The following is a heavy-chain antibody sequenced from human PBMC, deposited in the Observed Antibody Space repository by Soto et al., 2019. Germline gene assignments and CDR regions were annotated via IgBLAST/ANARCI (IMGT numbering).Heavy chain of an antibody. J-gene: IGHJ5*02. CDR1: GFTFSSYW. CDR3: ASAGTGWYWFDP. CDR2: LNYDGSTT. V-gene: IGHV3-74*03. D-gene: IGHD6-19*01. Sequence: EVQLVESGGGLVQPGGSPRLSCAASGFTFSSYWMHWVRQVPGKGLVWVSRLNYDGSTTTYADSVTGRFTISRDNARNTLYLHMNSLRAEDTAVYYCASAGTGWYWFDPWGQGTLVTVSS.